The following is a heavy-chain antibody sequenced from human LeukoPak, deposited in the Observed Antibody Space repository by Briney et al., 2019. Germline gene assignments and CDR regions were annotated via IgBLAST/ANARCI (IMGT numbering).Heavy chain of an antibody. CDR2: ISGSGDNT. CDR1: GFTFYTYA. D-gene: IGHD2-15*01. J-gene: IGHJ4*02. CDR3: AKTPGDCTGGTCYSFDY. V-gene: IGHV3-23*01. Sequence: GGSLRVSCAASGFTFYTYAMTWVRQAPGKGLEWVSSISGSGDNTYYADSVKGRFTVSRDKSKNTLYLQMNSLRAEDTAVYYCAKTPGDCTGGTCYSFDYWGQGSLVTVSS.